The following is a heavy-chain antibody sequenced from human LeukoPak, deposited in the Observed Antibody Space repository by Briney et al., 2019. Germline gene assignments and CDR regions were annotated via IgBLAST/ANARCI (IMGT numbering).Heavy chain of an antibody. D-gene: IGHD5-12*01. CDR3: ARGSSGYDSFYYYGMDV. V-gene: IGHV4-59*01. CDR2: IYYSGST. Sequence: SETLSLTCNVSGGSISGYYWSWIRQPPGKGLEWIGYIYYSGSTNYNPSLKSRVTISVDTSKNQFSLKLSSVTAADTAVYYCARGSSGYDSFYYYGMDVWGQGTTVTVSS. J-gene: IGHJ6*02. CDR1: GGSISGYY.